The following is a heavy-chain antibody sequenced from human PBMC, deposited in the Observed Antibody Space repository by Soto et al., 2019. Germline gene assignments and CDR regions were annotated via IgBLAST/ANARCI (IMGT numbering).Heavy chain of an antibody. V-gene: IGHV5-51*01. D-gene: IGHD6-13*01. CDR1: GYSFTSYW. J-gene: IGHJ3*02. CDR3: ARPEVGQQLGSWAFDI. CDR2: IYPGDSDT. Sequence: GESLKISCKGSGYSFTSYWIGWVRQMPGKGLEWMGIIYPGDSDTRYSPSFQGQVTISADKSISTAYLQWSSLKASDTAMYYCARPEVGQQLGSWAFDIWGQGTMVTV.